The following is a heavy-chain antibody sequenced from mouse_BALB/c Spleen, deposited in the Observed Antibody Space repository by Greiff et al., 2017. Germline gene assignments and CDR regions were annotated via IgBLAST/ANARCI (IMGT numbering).Heavy chain of an antibody. D-gene: IGHD1-2*01. J-gene: IGHJ1*01. CDR2: IWGDGST. CDR1: GFSLTGYG. V-gene: IGHV2-6-7*01. CDR3: ARTLLRLWYFDV. Sequence: QVQLKQSGPGLVAPSQSLSITCTVSGFSLTGYGVNWVRQPPGKGLEWLGMIWGDGSTDYNSALKSRLSISKDNSKSQVFLKMNTLQTDDTARYYCARTLLRLWYFDVWGAGTTVTVSS.